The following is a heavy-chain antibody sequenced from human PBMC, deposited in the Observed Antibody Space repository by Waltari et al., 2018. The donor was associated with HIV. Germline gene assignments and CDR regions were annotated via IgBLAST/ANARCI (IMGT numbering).Heavy chain of an antibody. Sequence: EVQLVESGGGLVKPGGSLRLSCAASGFTFSRYSMNWVRQAPGKGLEWVSSISSSSSYIYYADSVKGRFTISRDNAKNSLYLQMNSLRAEDTAVYYCARDGWSWNDGTGYWGQGTLVTVSS. V-gene: IGHV3-21*01. J-gene: IGHJ4*02. CDR2: ISSSSSYI. CDR3: ARDGWSWNDGTGY. D-gene: IGHD1-1*01. CDR1: GFTFSRYS.